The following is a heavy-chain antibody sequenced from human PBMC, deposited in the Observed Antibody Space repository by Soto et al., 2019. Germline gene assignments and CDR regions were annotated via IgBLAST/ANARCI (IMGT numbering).Heavy chain of an antibody. CDR1: GIGRHW. V-gene: IGHV3-74*01. D-gene: IGHD4-17*01. CDR2: INPESTTI. CDR3: ARGAYGDPVDS. Sequence: EIQLVESGGGLVQPGGSLRLCCAASGIGRHWMHWVRQAPGKGLVWVSRINPESTTINYADSVKGRFSISRDNAKDTVYLHLNSLRAEDTALYYCARGAYGDPVDSWGQGTLVTVSS. J-gene: IGHJ4*02.